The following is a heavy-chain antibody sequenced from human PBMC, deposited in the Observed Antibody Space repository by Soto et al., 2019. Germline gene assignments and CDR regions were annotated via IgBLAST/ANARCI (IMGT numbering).Heavy chain of an antibody. D-gene: IGHD6-19*01. V-gene: IGHV3-30*18. CDR1: GFTFSSYG. CDR3: AKDFFVFGGHSSGWYGDYFDY. CDR2: ISYDGSNK. Sequence: GGSLRLSCAASGFTFSSYGMHWVRQAPGKGLEWVAVISYDGSNKYYADSVKGRFTISRDNSKNTLYLQMNSLRAEDTAVYYCAKDFFVFGGHSSGWYGDYFDYWGQGTLVTVSS. J-gene: IGHJ4*02.